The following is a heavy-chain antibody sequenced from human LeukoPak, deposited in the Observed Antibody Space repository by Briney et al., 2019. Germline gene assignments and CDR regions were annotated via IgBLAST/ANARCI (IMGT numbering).Heavy chain of an antibody. CDR1: GYSFTSYW. J-gene: IGHJ4*02. Sequence: GESLKISCKGSGYSFTSYWIAWVRQMPGKGLEWMGIIYPDDSDTRYSPSFQGQVTITADKSISTAYLQWSSLKASDNAMYYCARQRRSSGWPNDYWGQGTLVTVSA. CDR3: ARQRRSSGWPNDY. V-gene: IGHV5-51*01. CDR2: IYPDDSDT. D-gene: IGHD6-19*01.